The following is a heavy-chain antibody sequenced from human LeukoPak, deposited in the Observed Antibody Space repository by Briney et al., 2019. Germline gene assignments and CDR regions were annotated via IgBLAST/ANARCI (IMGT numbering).Heavy chain of an antibody. CDR2: ISSSGSTI. D-gene: IGHD5-24*01. CDR1: GFTFSSYE. Sequence: GGSLRLSCAASGFTFSSYEMNWVRQAPGKGLEWVSYISSSGSTIYYADSVKGRFTISRDNAKNSLYLQMNSLRAEDTAVYYCAKDDAWLQYGNWGRGTLVTVSS. V-gene: IGHV3-48*03. J-gene: IGHJ4*02. CDR3: AKDDAWLQYGN.